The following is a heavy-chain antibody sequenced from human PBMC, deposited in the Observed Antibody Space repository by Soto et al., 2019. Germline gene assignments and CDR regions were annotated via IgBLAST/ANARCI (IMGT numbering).Heavy chain of an antibody. CDR3: ARDNTLIYSHPYYFDY. CDR1: GFTFSSYE. Sequence: LRLSCAASGFTFSSYEMNWVRQAPGKGLEWVSYISSSGSTIYYADSVKGRFTISRDNAKNSLYQQMSSLRAEDTAVYYCARDNTLIYSHPYYFDYWGQGTLVTVSS. D-gene: IGHD3-22*01. J-gene: IGHJ4*02. CDR2: ISSSGSTI. V-gene: IGHV3-48*03.